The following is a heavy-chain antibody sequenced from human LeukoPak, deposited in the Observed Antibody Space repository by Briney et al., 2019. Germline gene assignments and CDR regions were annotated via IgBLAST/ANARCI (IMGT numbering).Heavy chain of an antibody. Sequence: SGGSLRLSCAASGFTFSGFGMNWVRQAPGKGLEWVSSISSSSSYIYYADSVKGRFTISRDNAKNSLYLQMNSLRAEDTAVYYCARDRSGGVFDYWGQGTLVTVSS. J-gene: IGHJ4*02. CDR2: ISSSSSYI. D-gene: IGHD3-10*01. V-gene: IGHV3-21*01. CDR1: GFTFSGFG. CDR3: ARDRSGGVFDY.